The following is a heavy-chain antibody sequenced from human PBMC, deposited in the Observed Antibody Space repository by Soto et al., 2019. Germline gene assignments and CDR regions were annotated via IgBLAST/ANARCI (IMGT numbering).Heavy chain of an antibody. CDR1: CGSFSGYY. V-gene: IGHV4-34*01. D-gene: IGHD1-26*01. CDR3: ARDLHAVFTHYFNP. J-gene: IGHJ5*02. CDR2: INHSGRT. Sequence: SENHSITCAGYCGSFSGYYWSWIRQPPGKGLDCIGEINHSGRTNSNPSLKSRVTISMDTSKKQLSLKLTSMTAADTAVYYCARDLHAVFTHYFNPWGHATLVSVSS.